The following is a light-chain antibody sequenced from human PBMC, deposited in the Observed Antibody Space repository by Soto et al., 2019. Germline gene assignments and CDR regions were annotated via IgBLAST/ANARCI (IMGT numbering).Light chain of an antibody. CDR2: DVT. Sequence: QSALTQPASVSGSPGQSITISCTGASSDVGGYDYVSWYQQHPGKAPKLMIYDVTTRPSGVSNRFSGSKSRNTASLTISGLQADDEADYYCCSYTSSSTPYVFGTGTKVTVL. CDR1: SSDVGGYDY. CDR3: CSYTSSSTPYV. V-gene: IGLV2-14*01. J-gene: IGLJ1*01.